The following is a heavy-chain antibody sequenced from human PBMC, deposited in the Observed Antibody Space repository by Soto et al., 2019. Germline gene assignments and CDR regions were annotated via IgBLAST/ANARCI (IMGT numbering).Heavy chain of an antibody. CDR3: ARDLSGTIFGVVIMYGMDV. CDR2: IIPIFGTA. V-gene: IGHV1-69*13. Sequence: GASVKVSCKASGGTFSSYAISWVRQAPGQGLEWMGGIIPIFGTANYAQKFQGRVTITADESTSTAYMELSSLRSEDTAVYYCARDLSGTIFGVVIMYGMDVWGQGTTVTVSS. J-gene: IGHJ6*02. CDR1: GGTFSSYA. D-gene: IGHD3-3*01.